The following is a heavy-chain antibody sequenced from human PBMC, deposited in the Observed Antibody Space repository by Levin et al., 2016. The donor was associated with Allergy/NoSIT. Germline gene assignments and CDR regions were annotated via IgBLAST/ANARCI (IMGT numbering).Heavy chain of an antibody. J-gene: IGHJ4*02. Sequence: VRQAPGKGLEWVAAISNDGSKKYYADSARGRFTISRDNSKDTLHLQMDSLRAEDTAVYYCARSIAYCSGGGCHWGQGTLVTVSS. CDR3: ARSIAYCSGGGCH. CDR2: ISNDGSKK. D-gene: IGHD2-8*02. V-gene: IGHV3-30-3*01.